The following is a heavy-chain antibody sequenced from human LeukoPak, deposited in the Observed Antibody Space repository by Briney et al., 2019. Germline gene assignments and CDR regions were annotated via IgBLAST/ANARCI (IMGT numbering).Heavy chain of an antibody. CDR3: ARDQAYYDSSGYYGYFDY. CDR2: IWYDGSNK. D-gene: IGHD3-22*01. Sequence: GGSLRLSCAASGFTFSSYGMHWVRQAPGKGLEWVAVIWYDGSNKYYADSVKGRFTISRDNSKNTLYLQMNSLRAEDTAVYNCARDQAYYDSSGYYGYFDYWGQGTLVTVSS. CDR1: GFTFSSYG. V-gene: IGHV3-33*01. J-gene: IGHJ4*02.